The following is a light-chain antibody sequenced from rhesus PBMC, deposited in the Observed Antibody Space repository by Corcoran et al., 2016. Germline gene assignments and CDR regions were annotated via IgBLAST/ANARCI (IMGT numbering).Light chain of an antibody. CDR2: SAS. CDR1: QGISND. Sequence: DIQMTQSPSSLSASVGDTVTITCRASQGISNDLAWYQQKPGKAPKPLIFSASNLESGGPSRFSGSGSGTDVTLTISSLQPEDFATYYCQQYNSYPRTFGQGTKVEIK. J-gene: IGKJ1*01. V-gene: IGKV1S14*01. CDR3: QQYNSYPRT.